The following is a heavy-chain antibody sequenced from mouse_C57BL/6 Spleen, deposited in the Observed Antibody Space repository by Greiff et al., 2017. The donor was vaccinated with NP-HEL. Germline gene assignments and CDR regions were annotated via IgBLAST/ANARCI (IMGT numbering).Heavy chain of an antibody. Sequence: EVKLMESEGGLVQPGSSMKLSCTASGFTFSDYYMAWVRQVPEKGLEWVANINYDGSSTYYLDSLKSRFIISRDNAKNILYLQMSSLKSEDTATYYCARVIYYGNSFYAMDYWGQGTSVTVSS. D-gene: IGHD2-1*01. CDR1: GFTFSDYY. CDR2: INYDGSST. V-gene: IGHV5-16*01. CDR3: ARVIYYGNSFYAMDY. J-gene: IGHJ4*01.